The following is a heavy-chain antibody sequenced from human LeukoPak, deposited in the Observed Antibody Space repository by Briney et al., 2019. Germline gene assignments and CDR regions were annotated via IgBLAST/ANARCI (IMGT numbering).Heavy chain of an antibody. CDR3: ARVVWDIVVVPAATRAFWFDP. J-gene: IGHJ5*02. V-gene: IGHV3-7*01. D-gene: IGHD2-2*01. Sequence: PGGSLRLSCAASGFTFSSYWMSWVRQAPGKGLEWVANIKQDGSEKYYVDSVKGRFTISRDNAKNSLYLQMNSLRAEDTAVYYCARVVWDIVVVPAATRAFWFDPGGKGTLVTVS. CDR1: GFTFSSYW. CDR2: IKQDGSEK.